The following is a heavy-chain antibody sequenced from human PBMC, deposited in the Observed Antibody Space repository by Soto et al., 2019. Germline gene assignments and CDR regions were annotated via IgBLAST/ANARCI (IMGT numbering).Heavy chain of an antibody. CDR3: ASGPGSDYYYYYGMDV. J-gene: IGHJ6*02. Sequence: ASVKVSCKASGYTFTSYYMHWVRQAPGQGLEWMGIINPSGGSTSYAQKFQGRVTMTRDTSTSTVYMELSSLRSEDTAVYYCASGPGSDYYYYYGMDVWGQGTTVTVSS. CDR2: INPSGGST. CDR1: GYTFTSYY. V-gene: IGHV1-46*01.